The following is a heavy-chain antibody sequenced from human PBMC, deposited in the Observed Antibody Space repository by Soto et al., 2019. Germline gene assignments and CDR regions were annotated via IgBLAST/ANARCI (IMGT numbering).Heavy chain of an antibody. D-gene: IGHD6-19*01. CDR3: ARDAGYSSGWYAYYFDY. CDR2: ISYDGSNK. V-gene: IGHV3-30*03. J-gene: IGHJ4*02. Sequence: GGSLRLSCAASGFTFSSYGMHWVRQAPGKGLEWVAVISYDGSNKYYADSVKGRFTISRDNSKNTLYLQMNSLRAEDTAVYYCARDAGYSSGWYAYYFDYWGQGTLVTVSS. CDR1: GFTFSSYG.